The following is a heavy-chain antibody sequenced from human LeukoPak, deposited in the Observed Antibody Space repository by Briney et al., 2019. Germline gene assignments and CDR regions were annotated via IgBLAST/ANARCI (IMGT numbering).Heavy chain of an antibody. CDR2: IYYIGST. J-gene: IGHJ3*02. Sequence: SETLSLTSTVSLGSISIYNWSWIRQPPQKGLECIWYIYYIGSTTYNTSLKSRVTISVDTSKNQFSLKLSSVTAADTAVYYCARELGGNSLAFDIWGQGTMVTVSS. CDR1: LGSISIYN. CDR3: ARELGGNSLAFDI. D-gene: IGHD4-23*01. V-gene: IGHV4-59*01.